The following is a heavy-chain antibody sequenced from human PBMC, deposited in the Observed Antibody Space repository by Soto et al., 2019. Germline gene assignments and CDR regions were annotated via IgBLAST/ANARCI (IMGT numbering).Heavy chain of an antibody. V-gene: IGHV1-69*01. CDR2: IIPIFGTA. CDR3: ASASYYYDSSGSVLAWFDP. J-gene: IGHJ5*02. D-gene: IGHD3-22*01. CDR1: GGTFSSYA. Sequence: QVQLVQSGAEVKKPGSSVKVSCKASGGTFSSYAISWVRQAPGQGLEWMGGIIPIFGTANYAQKFQGRVTIPAAESTSTAYMELSSLRSEETAVYYCASASYYYDSSGSVLAWFDPWGQGTLVTVSA.